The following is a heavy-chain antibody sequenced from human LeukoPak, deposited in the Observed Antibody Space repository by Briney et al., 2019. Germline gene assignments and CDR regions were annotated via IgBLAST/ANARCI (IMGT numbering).Heavy chain of an antibody. V-gene: IGHV3-23*01. J-gene: IGHJ4*02. CDR3: AKDLNWGGR. CDR2: ISGSGVT. Sequence: GGSLRLSCAASGFTFSTSAMTWVRQAPGRGLEWVSGISGSGVTDYADSVKGRFTISRDNSKNTLYLQMNSLRAEDTAVYYCAKDLNWGGRWGQGTLVTVSS. D-gene: IGHD7-27*01. CDR1: GFTFSTSA.